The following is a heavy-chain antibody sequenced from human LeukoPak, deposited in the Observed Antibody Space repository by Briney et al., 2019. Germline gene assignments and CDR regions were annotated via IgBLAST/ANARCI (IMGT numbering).Heavy chain of an antibody. J-gene: IGHJ4*02. CDR3: ARDQAEDGT. CDR1: GFTFSSYA. V-gene: IGHV3-7*01. Sequence: GGSLRLSCAASGFTFSSYAMSWVRQAPGKGLEWVANIKQDGSEKYYVDSVKGRFTISRDNAKNSLYLQMNSLRAEDTAVYYCARDQAEDGTWGQGTLVTVSS. D-gene: IGHD1-1*01. CDR2: IKQDGSEK.